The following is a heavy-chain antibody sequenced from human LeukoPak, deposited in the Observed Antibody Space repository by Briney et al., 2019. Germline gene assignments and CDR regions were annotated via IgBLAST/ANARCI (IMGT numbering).Heavy chain of an antibody. CDR1: GGSISSSSYY. Sequence: SETLSLTCTVSGGSISSSSYYWGWIRQPPGKGLEWIGSIYYSGSTYYNPSLKSRVTISVDTSKNQFSLKLSSVTAADTAVYYCARDQGCSSTSCYAGNNWFDPWGQGTLVTVSS. D-gene: IGHD2-2*01. V-gene: IGHV4-39*07. CDR2: IYYSGST. CDR3: ARDQGCSSTSCYAGNNWFDP. J-gene: IGHJ5*02.